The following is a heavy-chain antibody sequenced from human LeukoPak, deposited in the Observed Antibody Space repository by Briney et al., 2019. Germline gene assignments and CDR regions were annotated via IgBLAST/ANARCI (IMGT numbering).Heavy chain of an antibody. CDR3: ARSGDHGFDY. D-gene: IGHD1-14*01. V-gene: IGHV4-34*01. CDR1: GGSFSGYY. CDR2: IYHSGST. Sequence: SETLCLTCAVYGGSFSGYYWSWIRQPPGKGLEWIGSIYHSGSTYYNPSLKSRVTISVDTSKNQFSLKLSSVTAADTAVYYCARSGDHGFDYWGQGTLVTVSS. J-gene: IGHJ4*02.